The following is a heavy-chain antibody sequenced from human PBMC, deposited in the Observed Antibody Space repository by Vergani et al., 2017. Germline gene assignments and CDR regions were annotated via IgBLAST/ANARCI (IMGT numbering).Heavy chain of an antibody. CDR1: GFNFSSYA. J-gene: IGHJ4*02. D-gene: IGHD2-2*01. V-gene: IGHV3-23*01. CDR2: ISGSGGST. CDR3: AKSDQVVPAAMGAFDY. Sequence: EVQLLESGGGLVQPGGSLRLSCAASGFNFSSYAMSWFRQAPGKGLEWVSAISGSGGSTYYADSVKGRFTISRDNSKNTLYLKMNSLRAEDTAVYYCAKSDQVVPAAMGAFDYWGQGTLVTVSS.